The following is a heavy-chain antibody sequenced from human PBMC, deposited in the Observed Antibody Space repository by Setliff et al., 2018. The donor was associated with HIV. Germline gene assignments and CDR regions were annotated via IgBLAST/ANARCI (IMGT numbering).Heavy chain of an antibody. V-gene: IGHV4-59*01. CDR1: GGSIINYF. Sequence: SETLSLTCSVTGGSIINYFWGWIRMPPGKGLEWIGYIYYSGSTDYNPSLKSRVTISVDTSKNQVSLKLNSVTAADTAMYYCAREYYRSGGYYSGWKYYYMDVWGKGTTVTVSS. CDR3: AREYYRSGGYYSGWKYYYMDV. CDR2: IYYSGST. J-gene: IGHJ6*03. D-gene: IGHD2-15*01.